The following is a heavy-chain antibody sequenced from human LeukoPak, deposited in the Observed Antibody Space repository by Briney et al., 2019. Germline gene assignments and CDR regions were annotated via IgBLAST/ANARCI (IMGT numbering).Heavy chain of an antibody. V-gene: IGHV3-21*01. CDR2: ISSSSSYI. CDR1: GFTFSSYS. Sequence: GGSLRLSCAASGFTFSSYSMNWVRQAPGKGLEWVSSISSSSSYIYYADSVKGRFTISRDNAKNSLYLQMNSLRAEDTAVYYCARGRTGGGSGSLEFDYWGQGTLVTVSS. D-gene: IGHD3-10*01. J-gene: IGHJ4*02. CDR3: ARGRTGGGSGSLEFDY.